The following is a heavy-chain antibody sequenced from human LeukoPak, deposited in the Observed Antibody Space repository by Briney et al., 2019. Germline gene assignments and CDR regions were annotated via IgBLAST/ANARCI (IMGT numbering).Heavy chain of an antibody. Sequence: ASVKVSCKASGYTFTGYYMHWVRQAPGQGLEWMGWTNPNSGGANSAQNFQGRVAMTRDTSISTVYMELSRLRSDDTAVYYCARGFYDFWSGYPDWGQGTLVTVSS. D-gene: IGHD3-3*01. V-gene: IGHV1-2*02. CDR2: TNPNSGGA. J-gene: IGHJ4*02. CDR1: GYTFTGYY. CDR3: ARGFYDFWSGYPD.